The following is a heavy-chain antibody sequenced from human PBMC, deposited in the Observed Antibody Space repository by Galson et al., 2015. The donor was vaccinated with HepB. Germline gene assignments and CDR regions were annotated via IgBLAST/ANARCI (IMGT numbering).Heavy chain of an antibody. V-gene: IGHV3-23*01. J-gene: IGHJ5*02. CDR3: VKDHDDFWSVAHETYWFDP. CDR2: ISGSGGNT. Sequence: SLRLSCAASGFTFSTYAMSWVRQVPGKGLEWVSGISGSGGNTHYAESVKGRFTISRDNSKNTLYLQMNSLRAEDTAIYYCVKDHDDFWSVAHETYWFDPWGQGTLVTVSS. CDR1: GFTFSTYA. D-gene: IGHD3-3*01.